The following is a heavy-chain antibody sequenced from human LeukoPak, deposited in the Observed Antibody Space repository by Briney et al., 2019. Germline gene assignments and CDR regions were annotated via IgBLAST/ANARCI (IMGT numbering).Heavy chain of an antibody. D-gene: IGHD3-9*01. CDR2: ISSSSSYI. CDR3: AREFDILTGFSRYGMDV. Sequence: PGGSLRLSCAASGFTFSSYSMNWFRQAPGKGLEWVSSISSSSSYIYYADSVKGRFTISRDNAKNSLYLQMNSLRAEDTAVYYCAREFDILTGFSRYGMDVWGQGTTVTVSS. V-gene: IGHV3-21*01. J-gene: IGHJ6*02. CDR1: GFTFSSYS.